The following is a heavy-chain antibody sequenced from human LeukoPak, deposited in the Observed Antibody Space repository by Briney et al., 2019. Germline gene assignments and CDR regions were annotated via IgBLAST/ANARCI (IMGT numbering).Heavy chain of an antibody. J-gene: IGHJ4*02. CDR1: GYTFTGYY. CDR2: INPNSGGT. Sequence: ASVKVSCKASGYTFTGYYMHWVRQAPGQGLEWMGWINPNSGGTNYAQKFQGRVTMTRDTSISTAYVELSRLRSDDTAVYYCARDSLLWFGELIWGQGTLVTVSS. CDR3: ARDSLLWFGELI. D-gene: IGHD3-10*01. V-gene: IGHV1-2*02.